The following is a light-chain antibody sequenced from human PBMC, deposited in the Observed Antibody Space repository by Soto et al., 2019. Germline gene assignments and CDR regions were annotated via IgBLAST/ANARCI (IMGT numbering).Light chain of an antibody. J-gene: IGKJ1*01. Sequence: DIQMTQSPSSLSASVGDRVTITCRASQTISIYLNWYQQKPGKAPKFLIYAASSLQSGVASRFSGSGSETAFTLTISSLQPEDFATYYCQQSYSTPQTFGQGTKVEIK. CDR2: AAS. CDR1: QTISIY. CDR3: QQSYSTPQT. V-gene: IGKV1-39*01.